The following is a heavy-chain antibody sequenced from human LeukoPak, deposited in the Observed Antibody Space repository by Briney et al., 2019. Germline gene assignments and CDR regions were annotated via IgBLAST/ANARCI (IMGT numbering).Heavy chain of an antibody. CDR3: ARDSQTTDFWSGYFVGAGNYYFDY. J-gene: IGHJ4*02. Sequence: ASVKVSCKASGYTFTGYSMHWVRQAPGQGLEWMGWINPNSGGTNYAQKFQGRVTMTRDTSISTAYMELSRLRSDDTAVYYCARDSQTTDFWSGYFVGAGNYYFDYWGQGTLVTVSS. V-gene: IGHV1-2*02. CDR1: GYTFTGYS. D-gene: IGHD3-3*01. CDR2: INPNSGGT.